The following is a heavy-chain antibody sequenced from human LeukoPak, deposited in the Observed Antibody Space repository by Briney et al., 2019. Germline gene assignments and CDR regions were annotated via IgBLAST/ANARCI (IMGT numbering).Heavy chain of an antibody. CDR1: GFSFGDYA. J-gene: IGHJ4*02. Sequence: GGSLRLSCTTSGFSFGDYAMSWFRQAPGKGLEWVSSISSSSSYIYYADSVKGRFTISRDNAKNSLYLQMNSLRAEDTAVYYCARDAEYYDYVWGSYRLEEFDYWGQGTLVTVSS. CDR3: ARDAEYYDYVWGSYRLEEFDY. D-gene: IGHD3-16*02. CDR2: ISSSSSYI. V-gene: IGHV3-21*01.